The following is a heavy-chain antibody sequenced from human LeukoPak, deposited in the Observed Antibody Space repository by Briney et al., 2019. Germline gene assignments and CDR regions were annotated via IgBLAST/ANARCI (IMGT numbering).Heavy chain of an antibody. V-gene: IGHV4-39*07. CDR2: IYDSGST. Sequence: PSETLSLTCTVSGGSIRSSYYYWGWIRQPPGKGLEWIGSIYDSGSTYYNPSLKSRVTISVDTSKNQFSLKLSSVTAADTAVYYCARDLRLSIFGVVNHYYGMDVWGQGTTVTVSS. CDR1: GGSIRSSYYY. J-gene: IGHJ6*02. CDR3: ARDLRLSIFGVVNHYYGMDV. D-gene: IGHD3-3*01.